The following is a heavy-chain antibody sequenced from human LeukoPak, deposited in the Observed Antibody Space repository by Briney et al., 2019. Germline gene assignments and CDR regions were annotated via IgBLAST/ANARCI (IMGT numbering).Heavy chain of an antibody. CDR2: IYYSGST. V-gene: IGHV4-28*01. CDR1: GYSITSSSW. Sequence: SDTLSLTCAVSGYSITSSSWWGWIRQPPGKGLEWIGSIYYSGSTYYNPSLKSRVTISVDTSENQFSLKLTSVTAADTAVYYCARHYSFDAFDIWGQGTLVTVSS. J-gene: IGHJ3*02. D-gene: IGHD2-21*01. CDR3: ARHYSFDAFDI.